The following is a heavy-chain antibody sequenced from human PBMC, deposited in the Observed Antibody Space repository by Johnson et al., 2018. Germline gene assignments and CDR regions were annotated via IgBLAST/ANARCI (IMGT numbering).Heavy chain of an antibody. CDR1: GFTFSSYG. J-gene: IGHJ1*01. CDR2: IWYDGSNK. V-gene: IGHV3-33*06. CDR3: AKEGVMEWEYYGPFQY. Sequence: QVQLVQSGGGVVQPGRSLRLSCAASGFTFSSYGMHWVRQAPGKGLEWVAVIWYDGSNKYYADSVKGRFTISRDNSKNTLYLQMNSLRAEETAVHYCAKEGVMEWEYYGPFQYWGPGTLVTVSS. D-gene: IGHD1-26*01.